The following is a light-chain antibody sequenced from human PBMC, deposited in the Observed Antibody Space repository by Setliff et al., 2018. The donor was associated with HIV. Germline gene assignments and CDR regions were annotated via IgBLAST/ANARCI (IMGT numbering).Light chain of an antibody. J-gene: IGLJ1*01. Sequence: QSALTQPASVSGSPGQAITISCTGTSNDVGAYNYVSWYRQFPGKVPKLMIFDVHNRPSGVSYHSSGSKSGNTASLTISGLQAEDEAVYYCCSYGGRLYVFGTGTKVTVL. V-gene: IGLV2-23*02. CDR1: SNDVGAYNY. CDR3: CSYGGRLYV. CDR2: DVH.